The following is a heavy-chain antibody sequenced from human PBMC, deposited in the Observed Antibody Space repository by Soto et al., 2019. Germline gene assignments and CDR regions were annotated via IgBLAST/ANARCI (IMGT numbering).Heavy chain of an antibody. CDR1: GFIFSSYS. CDR3: CGDDPRYSSGSNYSSSYYYYLDV. J-gene: IGHJ6*03. V-gene: IGHV3-48*01. D-gene: IGHD2-15*01. CDR2: ISSSSDTI. Sequence: EVQLVESGGGLVQPGGSLRLSCAASGFIFSSYSMNWVRQAPGKGLEWVSYISSSSDTIYYADSVKGRFTISRDNAKNLLYQIISSRGAETTVYYYCGDDPRYSSGSNYSSSYYYYLDVWGIGTTVTVSS.